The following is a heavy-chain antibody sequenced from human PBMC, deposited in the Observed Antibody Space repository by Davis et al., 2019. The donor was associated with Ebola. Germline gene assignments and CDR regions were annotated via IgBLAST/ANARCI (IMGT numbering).Heavy chain of an antibody. J-gene: IGHJ6*02. CDR2: IYPGDSDT. CDR1: GYSPTSYW. D-gene: IGHD1-26*01. CDR3: ARHIYPRGTYYHGMDV. V-gene: IGHV5-51*01. Sequence: GESPMTPRQCPGYSPTSYWIGWVRHLPGKGLEWMGIIYPGDSDTRYSPSFQGQVTISADKSISTAYLQWSSLKASDTAMYYCARHIYPRGTYYHGMDVWGQGTTVTVSS.